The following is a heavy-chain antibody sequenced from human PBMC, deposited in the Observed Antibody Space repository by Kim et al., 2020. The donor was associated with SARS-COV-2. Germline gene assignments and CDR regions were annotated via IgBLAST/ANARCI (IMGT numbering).Heavy chain of an antibody. V-gene: IGHV3-30*18. CDR2: ISYDGSNK. Sequence: GGSLRLSCAASGFTFSSYGMHWVRQAPGKGLEWVAVISYDGSNKYYADSVKGRFTISRDNSKNTLYLQMNSLRAEDTAVYYCAKDGFWAGTTQYYFDYWGQGTLVTVSS. CDR1: GFTFSSYG. D-gene: IGHD1-7*01. J-gene: IGHJ4*02. CDR3: AKDGFWAGTTQYYFDY.